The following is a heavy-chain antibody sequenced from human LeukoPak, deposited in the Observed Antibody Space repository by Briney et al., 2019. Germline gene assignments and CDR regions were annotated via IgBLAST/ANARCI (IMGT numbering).Heavy chain of an antibody. J-gene: IGHJ4*02. D-gene: IGHD3-9*01. CDR2: ISGSGGST. CDR3: AVEYYDILTGYPSFDY. V-gene: IGHV3-23*01. Sequence: GGSLRLSCAASGFTFSSYAMSWVRQAPGKGLEWVSAISGSGGSTYYADSVKGRFTISRDNSKNTLYLQMNGLRAEDTAVYYCAVEYYDILTGYPSFDYWGQGTLVTVSS. CDR1: GFTFSSYA.